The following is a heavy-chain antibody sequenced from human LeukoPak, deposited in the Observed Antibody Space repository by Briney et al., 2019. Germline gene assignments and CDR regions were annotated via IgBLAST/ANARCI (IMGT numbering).Heavy chain of an antibody. J-gene: IGHJ6*03. CDR3: ARPSYCSSTSCYVNYYYMDV. D-gene: IGHD2-2*01. CDR2: MNPNSGNT. Sequence: ASVKVSCKSSGYTFTSYDINWVRQATRQGLEWMGWMNPNSGNTGYAQKFQGRVTITRNTSISTAYMELSSLRSEDTAVYYCARPSYCSSTSCYVNYYYMDVWGKGTTVTVSS. CDR1: GYTFTSYD. V-gene: IGHV1-8*03.